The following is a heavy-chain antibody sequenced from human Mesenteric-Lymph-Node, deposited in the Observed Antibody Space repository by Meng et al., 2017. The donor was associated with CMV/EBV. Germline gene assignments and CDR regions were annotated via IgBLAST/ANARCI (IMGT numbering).Heavy chain of an antibody. V-gene: IGHV7-4-1*02. CDR2: INTNTGNP. J-gene: IGHJ5*02. D-gene: IGHD6-13*01. Sequence: SGYTFTSYAIHWVRQAPGQRLEWMGWINTNTGNPTYAQGFTGRFVFSLDTSVSTASLQISSLKAEDTAVYYCARTAVGSSSWQNWFDPWGQGTLVTVSS. CDR1: GYTFTSYA. CDR3: ARTAVGSSSWQNWFDP.